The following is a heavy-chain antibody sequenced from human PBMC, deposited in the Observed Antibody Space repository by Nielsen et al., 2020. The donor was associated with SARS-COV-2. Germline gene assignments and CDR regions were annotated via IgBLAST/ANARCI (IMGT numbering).Heavy chain of an antibody. J-gene: IGHJ4*02. Sequence: ASVKVSCKASGYTFTGYYMHWVRQAPGQGLEWMGWINPNSGGTNYAQKFQGWVTMTRDTSISTAYMELSRLRSDDTAVYYCARDLVSGHSGWYLDYWGQGTLVTVSS. V-gene: IGHV1-2*04. CDR2: INPNSGGT. CDR1: GYTFTGYY. CDR3: ARDLVSGHSGWYLDY. D-gene: IGHD6-19*01.